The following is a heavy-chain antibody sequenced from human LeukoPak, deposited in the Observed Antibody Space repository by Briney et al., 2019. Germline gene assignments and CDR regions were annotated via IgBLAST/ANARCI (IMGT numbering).Heavy chain of an antibody. D-gene: IGHD2-15*01. CDR3: ARTNSGGSCNYYYYYGMGV. J-gene: IGHJ6*02. CDR1: GGSFSGYY. V-gene: IGHV4-34*01. Sequence: PSETLSLTCAVYGGSFSGYYWSWIRQPPGKGLEWIGEINHSGSTNYNPSLKSRVTISVDTSKNQFSLKLSSVTAADTAVYYCARTNSGGSCNYYYYYGMGVWGQGTTVTVSS. CDR2: INHSGST.